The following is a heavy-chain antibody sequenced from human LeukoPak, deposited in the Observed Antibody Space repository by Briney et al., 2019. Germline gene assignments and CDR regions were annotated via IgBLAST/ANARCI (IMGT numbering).Heavy chain of an antibody. J-gene: IGHJ4*02. V-gene: IGHV3-11*01. Sequence: GGSLRLSCAASGFTFSDYYMSWIRQAPGKGLEWVSDISSSGDIKSYADSVKGRFTISRDNAKTSLHLQMNSLRAEDTAVYYCAREIVAGAFDYWGQGTLVTVSS. CDR1: GFTFSDYY. D-gene: IGHD6-19*01. CDR2: ISSSGDIK. CDR3: AREIVAGAFDY.